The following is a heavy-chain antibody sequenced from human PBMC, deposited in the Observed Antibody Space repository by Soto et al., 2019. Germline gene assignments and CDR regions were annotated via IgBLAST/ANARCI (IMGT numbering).Heavy chain of an antibody. D-gene: IGHD2-15*01. CDR2: IKSKTDGGTT. V-gene: IGHV3-15*01. Sequence: EVQLVESGGGLVKPGGSLRLSCAASGFTFSNAWMSWVRQAPGKGLEWVGRIKSKTDGGTTDYAAPVKGRFTISRDDSKNTLYLQMNSLKTEDTAVYYCTTYPRLGYCSGGSCYSYYYGMDVWGQGTTVTVSS. J-gene: IGHJ6*02. CDR1: GFTFSNAW. CDR3: TTYPRLGYCSGGSCYSYYYGMDV.